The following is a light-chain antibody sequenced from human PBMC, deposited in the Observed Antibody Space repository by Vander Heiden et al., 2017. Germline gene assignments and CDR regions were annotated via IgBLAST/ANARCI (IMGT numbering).Light chain of an antibody. CDR1: QSISSY. CDR3: QQTDSTPMT. CDR2: AAS. Sequence: DIQMTQSPSSLSASVGDRVTITCRASQSISSYLNWYQHKPGKAPKLLIYAASSLQSGVPSRFNGKGSGTDFTLTISRMQPEDFATYYCQQTDSTPMTFGQGTKVEIK. J-gene: IGKJ1*01. V-gene: IGKV1-39*01.